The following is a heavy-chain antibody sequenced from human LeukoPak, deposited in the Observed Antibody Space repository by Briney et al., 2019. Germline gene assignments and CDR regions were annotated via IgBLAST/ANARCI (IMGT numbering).Heavy chain of an antibody. Sequence: SGPTLVKPTQTLTLTCTFSGFSLSTSGVGVGWIRQPPGEALEWLALIYWNGDKRYSPSLKSRLTITKDTSKNQVVLIMTNMDPVDTATYYCAHASGDDFNEEGALDYWGQGTLVTVSS. CDR1: GFSLSTSGVG. D-gene: IGHD3-10*01. CDR3: AHASGDDFNEEGALDY. V-gene: IGHV2-5*01. CDR2: IYWNGDK. J-gene: IGHJ4*02.